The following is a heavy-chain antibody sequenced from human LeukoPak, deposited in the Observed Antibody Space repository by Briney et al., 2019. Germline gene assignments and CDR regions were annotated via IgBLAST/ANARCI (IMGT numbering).Heavy chain of an antibody. CDR2: IKQDGSEK. Sequence: GGSLRLSCAASGFTFSSYWMSWVRQAPGKGLEWVANIKQDGSEKHYVDSVKGRFTISRDNAKNSLYLQMDSLRAEDTAVYYGAKDFHYYESGDYYYYFDYWGQGTLVTVSS. CDR3: AKDFHYYESGDYYYYFDY. V-gene: IGHV3-7*04. D-gene: IGHD3-22*01. CDR1: GFTFSSYW. J-gene: IGHJ4*02.